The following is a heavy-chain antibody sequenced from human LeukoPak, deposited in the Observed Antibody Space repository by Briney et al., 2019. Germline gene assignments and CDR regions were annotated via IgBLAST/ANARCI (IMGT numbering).Heavy chain of an antibody. D-gene: IGHD1-26*01. Sequence: GGSLRLSCAASGFTFSSYAMCWVRQAPGKGLEWVANIKQDGSEMYYVDSVKGRFTISRDNAKNSLYLQMNNLRAEDTAVYYCARDKIVGATYFAYWGQGALVTVSS. CDR1: GFTFSSYA. V-gene: IGHV3-7*01. CDR3: ARDKIVGATYFAY. J-gene: IGHJ4*02. CDR2: IKQDGSEM.